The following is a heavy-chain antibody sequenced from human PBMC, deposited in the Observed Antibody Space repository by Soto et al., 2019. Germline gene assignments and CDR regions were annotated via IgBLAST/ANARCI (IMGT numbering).Heavy chain of an antibody. CDR2: ISVSGVST. Sequence: GGSLRLSCAASGFTFSSYAMSWVRQAPGKGLEWVSTISVSGVSTYYADSVKGRFTISRDNSKNTLYLQMNSLRAEDTAVYYCAKDHLYSDYYYGMDVWGQGTTVTVSS. J-gene: IGHJ6*02. V-gene: IGHV3-23*01. D-gene: IGHD4-4*01. CDR1: GFTFSSYA. CDR3: AKDHLYSDYYYGMDV.